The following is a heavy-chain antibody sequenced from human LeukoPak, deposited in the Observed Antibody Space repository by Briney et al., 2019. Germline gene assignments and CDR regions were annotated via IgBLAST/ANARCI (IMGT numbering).Heavy chain of an antibody. D-gene: IGHD5-18*01. CDR2: VNPNSGNT. CDR3: ARYGGYSHAGDY. V-gene: IGHV1-8*01. CDR1: GYTFTSYD. J-gene: IGHJ4*02. Sequence: ASVKVSCKASGYTFTSYDINWVRQATGQGLEWMGWVNPNSGNTGYAQKFQGRVTMTRNTSISTAYMELSSLRSEDTAVYYCARYGGYSHAGDYWGQGTLVTVSS.